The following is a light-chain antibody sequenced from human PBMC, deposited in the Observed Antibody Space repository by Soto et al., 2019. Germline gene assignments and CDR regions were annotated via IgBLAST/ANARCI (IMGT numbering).Light chain of an antibody. CDR2: GAS. Sequence: EIVMTQSPATLSVSPGERATLSCRASQSVSSNLAWYQQRPGQAPRLLIAGASTRATGIPARLSGSGSGTEFTLTISSLQSEDFAVYYCQQYHKWPQTFGQGTKVDIK. V-gene: IGKV3-15*01. J-gene: IGKJ1*01. CDR1: QSVSSN. CDR3: QQYHKWPQT.